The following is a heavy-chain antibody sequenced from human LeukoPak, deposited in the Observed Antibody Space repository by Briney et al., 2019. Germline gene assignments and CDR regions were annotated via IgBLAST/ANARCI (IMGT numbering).Heavy chain of an antibody. CDR1: GFTFSSYG. D-gene: IGHD3-22*01. CDR3: ARDRDSSGYYSFDY. CDR2: IWYDGSNK. Sequence: GRSLRLSCAASGFTFSSYGMHWVRQAPGKGLEWVAVIWYDGSNKYYADSVKGRFTISRDNSKNTLYLQMNSLRAEDTAVYYCARDRDSSGYYSFDYWGQGTLVTVSS. V-gene: IGHV3-33*01. J-gene: IGHJ4*02.